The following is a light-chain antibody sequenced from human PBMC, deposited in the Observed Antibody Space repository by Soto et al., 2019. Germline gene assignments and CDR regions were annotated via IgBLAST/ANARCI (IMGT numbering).Light chain of an antibody. CDR1: QSVSNN. CDR3: QQYNNWPPWT. V-gene: IGKV3D-15*01. Sequence: DIVLTQSPGTLSVSPGERATLACRASQSVSNNYLAWYRQKPGQAPRLLIYGASNRVTGIPDRFSGSGSGTEFTLTISSLQSEDFAVYYCQQYNNWPPWTFGQGTKVEIK. J-gene: IGKJ1*01. CDR2: GAS.